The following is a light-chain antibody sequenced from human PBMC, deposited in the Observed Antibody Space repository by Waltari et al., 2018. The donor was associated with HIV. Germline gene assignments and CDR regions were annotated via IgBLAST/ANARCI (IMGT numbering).Light chain of an antibody. J-gene: IGLJ3*02. V-gene: IGLV1-44*01. CDR1: RSNIGSNS. CDR2: STN. CDR3: ASWDDSVNLYVV. Sequence: QSVLTQVSSASGTPGQRVTISCSGSRSNIGSNSVTWYQQFPGKAPKRLIHSTNQRPSGVSDRFAGSKSGTSASLDISGLQSGDEADYYCASWDDSVNLYVVFGGGTRLTVL.